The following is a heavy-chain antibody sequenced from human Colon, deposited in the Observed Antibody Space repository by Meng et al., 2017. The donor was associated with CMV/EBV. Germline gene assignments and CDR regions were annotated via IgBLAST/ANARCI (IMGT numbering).Heavy chain of an antibody. V-gene: IGHV4-39*07. D-gene: IGHD4-17*01. CDR2: IYYSGYT. J-gene: IGHJ4*02. CDR3: ATDYGDYYFDR. CDR1: GGSISSSTYY. Sequence: QLHLQESGPGLVKPSEPLSLTCTVSGGSISSSTYYWGWIRQTPGKGLEWIGNIYYSGYTYYNPSLKSRLTISVDTSKNQFSLKLTSVTAADTAVYYCATDYGDYYFDRWGQGTLVTVSS.